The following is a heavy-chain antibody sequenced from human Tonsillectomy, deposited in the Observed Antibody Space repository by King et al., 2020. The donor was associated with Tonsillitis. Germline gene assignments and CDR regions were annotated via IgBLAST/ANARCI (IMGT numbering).Heavy chain of an antibody. J-gene: IGHJ3*02. V-gene: IGHV1-69*18. CDR1: GGTFSSYV. CDR2: IIPMFGTT. D-gene: IGHD5-24*01. Sequence: QLVQSGAEVKKPGSSVKVSCKASGGTFSSYVIHWVRQAPGQGLEWVGMIIPMFGTTKNAQELQGRVTITADESTNTAYMELSSLRSEDTAVYYCATCRDGYNYAFD. CDR3: ATCRDGYNYAFD.